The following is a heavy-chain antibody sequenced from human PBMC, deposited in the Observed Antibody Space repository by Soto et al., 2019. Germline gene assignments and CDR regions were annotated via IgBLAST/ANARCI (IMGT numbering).Heavy chain of an antibody. Sequence: AGGSLRLSCAASGFTFRSYGMHWVRQAPGKGLEWVAVISYDGSDKCSADSVKGRFTISRDNSKNTLYLQMDSLRAEDSAIYYCANGKLIQLCTTLYFHYCGQGDMVTVYS. CDR1: GFTFRSYG. CDR3: ANGKLIQLCTTLYFHY. CDR2: ISYDGSDK. J-gene: IGHJ4*02. D-gene: IGHD5-18*01. V-gene: IGHV3-30*18.